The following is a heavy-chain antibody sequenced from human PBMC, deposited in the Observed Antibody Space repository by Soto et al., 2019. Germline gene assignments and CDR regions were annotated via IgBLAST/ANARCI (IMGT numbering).Heavy chain of an antibody. Sequence: GGSLRLSCAASGFTFSSYAMSWVRQAPGKGLEWVSAISGSGGSTYYADSVKGRFTISRDNSKNTLYLQMNSLRAEDTAVYYCAKVMGDYYDSSGPRMTWGQGTLVTVSS. CDR3: AKVMGDYYDSSGPRMT. J-gene: IGHJ1*01. V-gene: IGHV3-23*01. CDR1: GFTFSSYA. D-gene: IGHD3-22*01. CDR2: ISGSGGST.